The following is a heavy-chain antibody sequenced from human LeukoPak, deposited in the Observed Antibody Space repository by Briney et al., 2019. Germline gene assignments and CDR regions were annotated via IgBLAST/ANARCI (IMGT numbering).Heavy chain of an antibody. CDR3: ARGTDLDASGYVDY. J-gene: IGHJ4*02. CDR1: GFVFSDYW. CDR2: VKQDGSEK. V-gene: IGHV3-7*03. Sequence: GGSLRLSCAASGFVFSDYWMTWVRQTPRKGLEWVADVKQDGSEKDYVDSVKGRFTISRDNAKNSLYLQTNSLRAEDTGVYYCARGTDLDASGYVDYWGQGTLVTVSS. D-gene: IGHD3-22*01.